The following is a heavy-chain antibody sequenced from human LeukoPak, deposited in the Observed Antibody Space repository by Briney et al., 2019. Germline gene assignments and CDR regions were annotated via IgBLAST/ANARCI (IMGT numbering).Heavy chain of an antibody. Sequence: ASVKVSCKASGYTFTSYDIHWVRQATGQGLEWMGWINPDSDNTDYVQKFQARVTITRNTSISTAYMELSSLRSEDTAVYYCAIGAVGFDYWGQGTLVTVSS. V-gene: IGHV1-8*01. J-gene: IGHJ4*02. D-gene: IGHD6-19*01. CDR2: INPDSDNT. CDR3: AIGAVGFDY. CDR1: GYTFTSYD.